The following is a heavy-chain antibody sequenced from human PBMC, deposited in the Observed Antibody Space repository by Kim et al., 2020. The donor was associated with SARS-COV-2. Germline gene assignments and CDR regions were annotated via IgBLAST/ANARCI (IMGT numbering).Heavy chain of an antibody. CDR1: GGSISSGDYY. CDR2: IYYSGST. D-gene: IGHD5-18*01. Sequence: SETLSLTCTVSGGSISSGDYYWSWIRQPPGKGLEWIGYIYYSGSTYYNPSLKSRVTISVDTSKNQFSLKLSSVTAADTAVYYCARGCKTGYSQRKYYYYGMDVWGQGTTVTVSS. V-gene: IGHV4-30-4*01. J-gene: IGHJ6*02. CDR3: ARGCKTGYSQRKYYYYGMDV.